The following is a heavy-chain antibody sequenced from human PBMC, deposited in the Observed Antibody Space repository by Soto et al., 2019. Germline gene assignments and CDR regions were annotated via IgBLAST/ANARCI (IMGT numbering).Heavy chain of an antibody. D-gene: IGHD2-2*01. J-gene: IGHJ5*02. V-gene: IGHV3-21*01. Sequence: EVHLVESGGGLVKPGESLRLSCVASGFSFTTHSMNWVRQAPGRGLEWVSSISPNSDYIYYADSLKGRFTISRDNAKNSLSLQMNSLRTEDTALYYCVRTKREIGVAPSTASNWFDPWGQGTLVTVSS. CDR2: ISPNSDYI. CDR1: GFSFTTHS. CDR3: VRTKREIGVAPSTASNWFDP.